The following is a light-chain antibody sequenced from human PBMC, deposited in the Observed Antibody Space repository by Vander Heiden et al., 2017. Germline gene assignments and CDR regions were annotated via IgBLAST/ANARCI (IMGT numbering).Light chain of an antibody. V-gene: IGLV2-23*02. CDR2: EVS. CDR1: RSDVGNYNL. J-gene: IGLJ2*01. Sequence: QSALTPPASVSGSPGPSITISCTGTRSDVGNYNLVSWYQQHPGKAPKLMIYEVSKRPSGVSNRFSGSKSGNTASLTISGLQAEDEAYYYCCSYGGTSTPVVFGGGTKLTVL. CDR3: CSYGGTSTPVV.